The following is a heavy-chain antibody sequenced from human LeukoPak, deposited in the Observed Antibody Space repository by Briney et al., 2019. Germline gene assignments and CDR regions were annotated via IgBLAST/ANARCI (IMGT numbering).Heavy chain of an antibody. CDR3: ARGRYSADICSGGDAFDI. CDR1: GGSINNYY. D-gene: IGHD1-26*01. J-gene: IGHJ3*02. Sequence: PSETLSLTCTASGGSINNYYWSWIRQPAGKGLEWIGRIYTRGSTNYNPSLKSRVTMSVDTSKNKFSLKLSSVTAADTAVYYCARGRYSADICSGGDAFDIWGQGTMVSVSS. V-gene: IGHV4-4*07. CDR2: IYTRGST.